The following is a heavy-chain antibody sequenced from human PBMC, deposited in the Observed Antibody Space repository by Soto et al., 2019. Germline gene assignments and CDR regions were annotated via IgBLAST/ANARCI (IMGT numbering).Heavy chain of an antibody. D-gene: IGHD1-1*01. V-gene: IGHV3-23*01. J-gene: IGHJ2*01. Sequence: EVQLLESGGGLVQPGGSLRLSCAASGFTFSSYAMSWVRQAPGKGLEWVSAISGSGGSTYYADSVKGRFTISRDNTKNTLYLQMNSLRAEDTAVYYCAKDKRRGTWYFDLWGRGTLVTVSS. CDR2: ISGSGGST. CDR3: AKDKRRGTWYFDL. CDR1: GFTFSSYA.